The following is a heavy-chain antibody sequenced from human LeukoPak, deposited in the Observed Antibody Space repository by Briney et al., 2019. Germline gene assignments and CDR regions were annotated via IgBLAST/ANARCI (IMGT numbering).Heavy chain of an antibody. CDR1: GFTFSSYA. Sequence: PGRSLRLSCAASGFTFSSYAMHGVRPAPGKGLEWVAVISYDGSNKYYADSVKGRFTISKDNAKSTVYLQMNSLRAEDTAVYYCVSFYETYWGRGTLVTVSS. D-gene: IGHD2/OR15-2a*01. CDR2: ISYDGSNK. V-gene: IGHV3-30*04. J-gene: IGHJ4*02. CDR3: VSFYETY.